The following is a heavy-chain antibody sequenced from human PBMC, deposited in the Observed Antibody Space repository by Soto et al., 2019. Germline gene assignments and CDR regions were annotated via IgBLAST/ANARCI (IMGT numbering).Heavy chain of an antibody. CDR1: GYTFTSYG. D-gene: IGHD3-22*01. CDR2: ISAYNGNT. J-gene: IGHJ5*02. CDR3: ARDYYDSSGYHWLDP. Sequence: ASVKVSCKASGYTFTSYGISWVRQAPGQGLEWMGWISAYNGNTNYAQKLQGRVTMTTDTSTSTAYMELRSLRSDDTAVYYCARDYYDSSGYHWLDPWGQGTLVTVSS. V-gene: IGHV1-18*01.